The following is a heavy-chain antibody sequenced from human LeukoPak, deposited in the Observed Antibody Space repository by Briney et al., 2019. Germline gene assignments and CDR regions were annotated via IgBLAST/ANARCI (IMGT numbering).Heavy chain of an antibody. CDR2: IYYSGST. V-gene: IGHV4-39*01. D-gene: IGHD4-17*01. CDR3: ARHYGDTYPSLVYYFDY. CDR1: GGSISSSSYY. J-gene: IGHJ4*02. Sequence: SETLSLTSTVSGGSISSSSYYWGWIRQPPGKGLEWIGSIYYSGSTYYNPSLKSRVTISVDTSKNQFSLKLSSVTAADTAVYYCARHYGDTYPSLVYYFDYWGQGTLVTVSS.